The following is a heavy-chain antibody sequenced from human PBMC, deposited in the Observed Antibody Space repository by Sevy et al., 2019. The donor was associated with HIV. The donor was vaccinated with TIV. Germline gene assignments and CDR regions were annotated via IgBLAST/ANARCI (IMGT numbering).Heavy chain of an antibody. V-gene: IGHV4-59*01. CDR2: IYFTGNT. CDR3: ARDSTTRPRVLDY. CDR1: GGSISSYF. Sequence: SETLSLTCSVSGGSISSYFWTWVRQSPGKGPEWIGNIYFTGNTDYSPALKSRVILSLDTSKSQFSLTLKSVTAADTAIYFCARDSTTRPRVLDYWGQGTLVTVSS. J-gene: IGHJ4*02. D-gene: IGHD1-1*01.